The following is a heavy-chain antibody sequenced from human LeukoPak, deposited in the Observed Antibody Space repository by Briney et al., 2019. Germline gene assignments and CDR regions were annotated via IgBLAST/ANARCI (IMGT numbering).Heavy chain of an antibody. Sequence: GGSLRLSCAASGFTFSSYAMHWVRQAPGKGLEWVAVISYDGSNKYYADSVKGRFTISRDNSKNTLYLQMNSLRAEGTAVYYCARSPKLGIFDYWGQGTLVTVSS. CDR3: ARSPKLGIFDY. D-gene: IGHD7-27*01. CDR2: ISYDGSNK. CDR1: GFTFSSYA. V-gene: IGHV3-30*04. J-gene: IGHJ4*02.